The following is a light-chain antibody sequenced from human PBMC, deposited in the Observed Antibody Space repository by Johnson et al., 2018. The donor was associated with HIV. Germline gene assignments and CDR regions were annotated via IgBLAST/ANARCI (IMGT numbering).Light chain of an antibody. J-gene: IGLJ1*01. Sequence: QSVLTQPPSVSAAPGQKVTISCSGSNSDIGNNYVSWYQQLPETVPKLLIYDNNKRPSGIFDRFSGSKSGTSATLGITGLETGDEADYYCGTWDSRLSAYVFGTGTKVTVL. CDR3: GTWDSRLSAYV. CDR2: DNN. V-gene: IGLV1-51*01. CDR1: NSDIGNNY.